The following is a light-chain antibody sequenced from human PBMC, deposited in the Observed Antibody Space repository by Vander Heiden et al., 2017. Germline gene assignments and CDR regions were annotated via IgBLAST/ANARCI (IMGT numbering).Light chain of an antibody. J-gene: IGLJ3*02. V-gene: IGLV1-40*01. CDR1: RSNIGGGFD. CDR2: GKS. Sequence: SLLSPPPSLSPAPPPRVPLSSPGRRSNIGGGFDVHWYQQLPGAAPKLLIYGKSNRPSGVPDRFSDSKSDTSASLAITGLQAEDEADYYCQSYDSSLSAWVFGGGTKLTV. CDR3: QSYDSSLSAWV.